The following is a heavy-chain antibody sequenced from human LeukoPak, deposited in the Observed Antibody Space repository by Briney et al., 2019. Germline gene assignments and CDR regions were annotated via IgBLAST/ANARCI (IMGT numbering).Heavy chain of an antibody. Sequence: PGGSLRLSCAASGFTFSSYWMHWVRQAPGKGLVWVSRINSDGSITTYADSVRGRFTISRDNSKNTVYLQMNSLRAEDTAVYYCARGETSSYDYWGQGTLVTVSS. CDR3: ARGETSSYDY. D-gene: IGHD2-2*01. CDR1: GFTFSSYW. V-gene: IGHV3-74*01. CDR2: INSDGSIT. J-gene: IGHJ4*02.